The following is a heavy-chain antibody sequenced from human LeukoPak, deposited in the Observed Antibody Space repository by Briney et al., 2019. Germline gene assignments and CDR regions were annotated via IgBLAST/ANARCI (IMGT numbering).Heavy chain of an antibody. CDR3: ARVDYDILTGPKPYYYYYMDV. V-gene: IGHV4-4*07. D-gene: IGHD3-9*01. CDR1: GGSISSYY. Sequence: TSETLSLTCTVSGGSISSYYWSWIRQPAGKGLEWIGRIYTSGSTNYNPSLKSRVTMSVDTSKNQFSLKLSSVTAADTAVYYCARVDYDILTGPKPYYYYYMDVWGKGTTVTISS. J-gene: IGHJ6*03. CDR2: IYTSGST.